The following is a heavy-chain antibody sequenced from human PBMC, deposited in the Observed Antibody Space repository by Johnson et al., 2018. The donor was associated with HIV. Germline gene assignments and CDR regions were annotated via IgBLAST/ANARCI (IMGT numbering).Heavy chain of an antibody. CDR1: GFTFSSYW. V-gene: IGHV3-7*05. CDR2: IKQDGSEK. J-gene: IGHJ3*02. Sequence: VQLVESGGGLVQPGGSLRLSCAASGFTFSSYWMSWVRQAPGKGLEWVANIKQDGSEKYYVDSVKGRFTISRDNAKNSLYLQMNSLRAEDTALYYCAKDLIPATVAPFDAFDIWGQGTMVTVSS. D-gene: IGHD4-23*01. CDR3: AKDLIPATVAPFDAFDI.